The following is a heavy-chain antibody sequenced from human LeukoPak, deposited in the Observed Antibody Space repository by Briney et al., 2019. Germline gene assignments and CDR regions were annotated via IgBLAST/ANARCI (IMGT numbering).Heavy chain of an antibody. CDR3: AKDRPNYHESNGHYYRRDGDY. CDR2: ISSGSRTI. J-gene: IGHJ4*02. Sequence: GGSLRLSCAASGFSFSSYSMNWVRQAPGRGLEWISYISSGSRTIFYADSVKGRFTISRDNAKNSLYLLMNSLRADDTAVYYCAKDRPNYHESNGHYYRRDGDYWGQGTLVTVSS. CDR1: GFSFSSYS. V-gene: IGHV3-48*01. D-gene: IGHD3-22*01.